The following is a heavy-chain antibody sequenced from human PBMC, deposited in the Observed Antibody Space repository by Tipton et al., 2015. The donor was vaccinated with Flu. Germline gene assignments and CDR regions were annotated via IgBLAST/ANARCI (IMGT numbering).Heavy chain of an antibody. CDR1: GDSIGSHYF. CDR2: IHRSGSA. Sequence: TLSLTCSVSGDSIGSHYFWGWIRQPPEKGPEWIGNIHRSGSARYNPSLKSRVVMSVDTSKNQFSLRLRSVTAADTAVYYCARSTVGIFGVVEGPHGLDVWGHGTTVTVSS. J-gene: IGHJ6*02. D-gene: IGHD3-3*01. CDR3: ARSTVGIFGVVEGPHGLDV. V-gene: IGHV4-38-2*01.